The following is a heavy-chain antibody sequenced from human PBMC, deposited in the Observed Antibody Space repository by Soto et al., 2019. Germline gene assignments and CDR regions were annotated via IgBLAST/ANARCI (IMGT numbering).Heavy chain of an antibody. Sequence: GESLKISRNGSGYSFTIYLIGWVRQMPGKGLEWMGIIYPGDSDTRYSPSFQGQVTISADKSISTAYLQWSSLKASDTAMYYCARGDYDFWSGYFSRGMDVWGQGTTVTVSS. D-gene: IGHD3-3*01. J-gene: IGHJ6*02. V-gene: IGHV5-51*01. CDR3: ARGDYDFWSGYFSRGMDV. CDR2: IYPGDSDT. CDR1: GYSFTIYL.